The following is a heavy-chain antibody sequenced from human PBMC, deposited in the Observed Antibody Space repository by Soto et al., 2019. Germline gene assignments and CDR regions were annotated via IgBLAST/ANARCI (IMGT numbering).Heavy chain of an antibody. CDR3: LRGKMREMATILSDKWFDP. D-gene: IGHD5-12*01. V-gene: IGHV1-69*01. J-gene: IGHJ5*02. Sequence: QVQLVQSGAEVKKPGSSVKVSCKASGCTFNNHAINWVRQAPGQGLEWMGGIIPIFGTSNYAQKFQGRVTITADESTRTAYMELSSLRSEDTAVYYWLRGKMREMATILSDKWFDPWGQGTLVTVSS. CDR2: IIPIFGTS. CDR1: GCTFNNHA.